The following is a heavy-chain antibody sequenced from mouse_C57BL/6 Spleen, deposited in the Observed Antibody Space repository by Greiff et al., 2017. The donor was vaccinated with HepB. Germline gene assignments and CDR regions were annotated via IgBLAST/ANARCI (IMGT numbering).Heavy chain of an antibody. Sequence: VQLKESGGGLVQPGGSMKLSCAASGFTFSDAWMDWVRQSPEKGLEWVAEIRNKANNHATYYAESVKGRFTISRDDSKSSVYLQMNSLRAEDTGIYYCSIYYDYSYWYFDVWGTGTTVTVSS. CDR2: IRNKANNHAT. D-gene: IGHD2-4*01. CDR3: SIYYDYSYWYFDV. V-gene: IGHV6-6*01. J-gene: IGHJ1*03. CDR1: GFTFSDAW.